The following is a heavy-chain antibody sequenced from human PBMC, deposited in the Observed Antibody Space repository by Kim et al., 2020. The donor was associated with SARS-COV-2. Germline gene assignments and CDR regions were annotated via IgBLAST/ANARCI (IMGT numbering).Heavy chain of an antibody. CDR2: ISSSSSYI. Sequence: GGSLRLSCAASGFTFSSYSMNWVRQAPGKGLEWVSSISSSSSYIYYADSVKGRFTISRDNAKNSLYLQMNSLRAEDTAVYYCARESSSLGYCSSTSCYDNWFDPWGQGTLVTVSS. CDR3: ARESSSLGYCSSTSCYDNWFDP. CDR1: GFTFSSYS. D-gene: IGHD2-2*01. V-gene: IGHV3-21*01. J-gene: IGHJ5*02.